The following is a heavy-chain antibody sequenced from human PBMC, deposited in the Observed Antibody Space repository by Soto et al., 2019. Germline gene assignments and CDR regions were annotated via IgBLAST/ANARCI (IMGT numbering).Heavy chain of an antibody. CDR2: ISATGGGT. CDR1: GFKFSNYA. J-gene: IGHJ4*02. V-gene: IGHV3-23*01. CDR3: AKDRRAGGNSAFYFDF. D-gene: IGHD3-16*01. Sequence: LRLSCAASGFKFSNYAMSWVRQAPGKGLEWVSLISATGGGTYYADSVKGRFTISRDNSHNTLFLQVHSLTAEDTAVYYCAKDRRAGGNSAFYFDFWGQGAQVTVSS.